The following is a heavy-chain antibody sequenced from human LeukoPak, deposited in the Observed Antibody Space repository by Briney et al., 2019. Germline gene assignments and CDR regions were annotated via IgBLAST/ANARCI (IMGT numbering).Heavy chain of an antibody. CDR3: AKDGLEYDSSSYFDY. V-gene: IGHV4-59*01. J-gene: IGHJ4*02. CDR1: GGSISSYY. D-gene: IGHD3-22*01. Sequence: SETLSLTCTVSGGSISSYYWSWIRQPPGKGLEWIGYIYYSGSTNYNPSLKSRVTISVDTSKNQFSLKLSSVTAADTAVYYCAKDGLEYDSSSYFDYWGQGTLVTVSS. CDR2: IYYSGST.